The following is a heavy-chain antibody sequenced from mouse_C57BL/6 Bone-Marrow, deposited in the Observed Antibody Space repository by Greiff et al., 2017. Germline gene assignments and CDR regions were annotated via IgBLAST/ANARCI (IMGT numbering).Heavy chain of an antibody. CDR1: GFTFSDYG. V-gene: IGHV5-17*01. J-gene: IGHJ2*01. D-gene: IGHD4-1*01. Sequence: EVKVEESGGGLVKPGGSLKLSCAASGFTFSDYGMHWVRQAPEKGLEWVAYISSGSSTIYYADTVKGRFTISRDNAKNTLFLQMTSLRSEDTAMYYCARGTVYWGQGTTLTVSS. CDR2: ISSGSSTI. CDR3: ARGTVY.